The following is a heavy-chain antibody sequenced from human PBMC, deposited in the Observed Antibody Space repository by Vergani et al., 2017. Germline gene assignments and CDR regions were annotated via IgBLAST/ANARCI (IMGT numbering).Heavy chain of an antibody. J-gene: IGHJ3*01. CDR1: GFTFSSYG. Sequence: QVQLVESGGGVVQPGRSLRLSCAASGFTFSSYGMHWVRQAPGKGLEWVAVIWYDGSNKYYADSVKGRFTISRDNSKNTLYLQMNSLRAEDTAVYYCARDLTGSYGYSEGVYWGQGTMVTVSS. D-gene: IGHD5-18*01. CDR3: ARDLTGSYGYSEGVY. CDR2: IWYDGSNK. V-gene: IGHV3-33*01.